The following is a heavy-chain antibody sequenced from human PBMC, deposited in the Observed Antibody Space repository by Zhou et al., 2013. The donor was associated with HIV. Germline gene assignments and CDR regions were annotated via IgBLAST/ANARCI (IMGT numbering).Heavy chain of an antibody. V-gene: IGHV1-2*02. Sequence: VQLVQSGAEVKKPGASVKVSCKASGYTFTGYYMHWVRQAPGQGLEWMGWINPKTGGTNYAQKFEDRVTMTRDTSISTAYMELSSLTADDTAVYYCARSVPAASPGYYYYYMDVVGDKRDHGPPSP. CDR1: GYTFTGYY. J-gene: IGHJ6*03. CDR3: ARSVPAASPGYYYYYMDVV. D-gene: IGHD2-2*01. CDR2: INPKTGGT.